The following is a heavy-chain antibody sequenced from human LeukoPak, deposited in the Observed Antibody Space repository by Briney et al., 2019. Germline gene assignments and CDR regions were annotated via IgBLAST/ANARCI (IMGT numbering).Heavy chain of an antibody. CDR1: GGSISSYY. CDR3: ARGDYDLDY. D-gene: IGHD5-12*01. J-gene: IGHJ4*02. V-gene: IGHV4-59*01. Sequence: SETLSLTCTVSGGSISSYYWSWIRQPPGKGLEWIGYIYYSGSTSYNPSLKGRVTISVDTSKNQFSLKLSSVTAADTAVYYCARGDYDLDYWGQGTLVTVSS. CDR2: IYYSGST.